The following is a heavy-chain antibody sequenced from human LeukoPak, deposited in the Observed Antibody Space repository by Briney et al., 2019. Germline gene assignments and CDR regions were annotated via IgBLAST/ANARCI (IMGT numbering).Heavy chain of an antibody. V-gene: IGHV1-3*01. CDR1: GYTFTSYA. Sequence: ASVKVSCKASGYTFTSYAMHWVRQAPGQRLEWMGWINAGNGNTKYSQKFQGRVTITRDTSASTAYMVLSSLRSEDTAVYYCARTPSDTAMVPQDFDYWGQGTLVTVSS. CDR3: ARTPSDTAMVPQDFDY. CDR2: INAGNGNT. J-gene: IGHJ4*02. D-gene: IGHD5-18*01.